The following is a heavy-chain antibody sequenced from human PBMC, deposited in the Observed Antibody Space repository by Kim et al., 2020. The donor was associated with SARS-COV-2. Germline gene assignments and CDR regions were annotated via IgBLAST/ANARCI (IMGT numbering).Heavy chain of an antibody. V-gene: IGHV4-34*01. D-gene: IGHD1-26*01. J-gene: IGHJ5*02. CDR1: GGSFSGYY. CDR3: ARGRGRSPRNWFDP. CDR2: INHSGST. Sequence: SETLSLTCAVYGGSFSGYYWSWIRQPPGKGLEWIGEINHSGSTNYNPSLKSRVTISVDTSKNQFSLKLSSVTAADTAVYYCARGRGRSPRNWFDPWGQGTLVTVSS.